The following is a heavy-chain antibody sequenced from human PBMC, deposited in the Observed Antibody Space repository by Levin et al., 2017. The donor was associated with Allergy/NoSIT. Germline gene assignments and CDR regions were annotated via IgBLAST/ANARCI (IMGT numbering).Heavy chain of an antibody. V-gene: IGHV5-51*01. J-gene: IGHJ6*02. D-gene: IGHD5-24*01. CDR2: IYPGDSNTDT. CDR1: GYSFTTYW. Sequence: GGSLRLSCQASGYSFTTYWIGWVRQMPGKGLEWMGVIYPGDSNTDTKYSPSFQGPVTISADKAISTAYLQWSSLKASDTAIYYCAGARWGYDMDVWGQGTTVTVSS. CDR3: AGARWGYDMDV.